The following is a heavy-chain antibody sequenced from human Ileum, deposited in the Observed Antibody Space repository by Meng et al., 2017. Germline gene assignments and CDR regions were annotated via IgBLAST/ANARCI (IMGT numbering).Heavy chain of an antibody. D-gene: IGHD6-19*01. CDR1: GDTFINYA. Sequence: SVKVSCKASGDTFINYAISWVRQAPGQGLEWVGGLIPMFGTINYAQKLQGRVKVTTDQSTTTASMEQSSLKAEDTAVYYCSRVFLFHSVAGNERWYNWFDPWGQGTLVTVSS. J-gene: IGHJ5*02. V-gene: IGHV1-69*05. CDR3: SRVFLFHSVAGNERWYNWFDP. CDR2: LIPMFGTI.